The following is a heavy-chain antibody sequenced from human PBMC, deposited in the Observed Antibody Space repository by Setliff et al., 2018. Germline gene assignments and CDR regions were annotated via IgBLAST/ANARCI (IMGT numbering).Heavy chain of an antibody. CDR2: IYTSWST. D-gene: IGHD2-15*01. V-gene: IGHV4-61*09. Sequence: PSETLSLTCTVSGDSINSRTNYWSWIRQPAGKGLEWLGHIYTSWSTNYNPSLKGRATLSIDASKRQFSLKLTSVTAADTAVYYCAREVYCSGGRCYGQMPAALGHWGQGTLVTVSS. CDR3: AREVYCSGGRCYGQMPAALGH. CDR1: GDSINSRTNY. J-gene: IGHJ4*02.